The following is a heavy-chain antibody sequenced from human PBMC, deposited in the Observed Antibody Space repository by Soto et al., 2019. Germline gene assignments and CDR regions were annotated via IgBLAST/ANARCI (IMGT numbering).Heavy chain of an antibody. CDR1: GGTFGSYA. V-gene: IGHV1-69*13. Sequence: ASVKVSCKASGGTFGSYAINWVRQAPGQGPEWMGGIIPIFGAANYAQKFQGRVTITADVSTSTAYMELSSLRSADTAVYYCARRKERSGPHYFDYWGQGSQVTVS. J-gene: IGHJ4*02. D-gene: IGHD6-25*01. CDR2: IIPIFGAA. CDR3: ARRKERSGPHYFDY.